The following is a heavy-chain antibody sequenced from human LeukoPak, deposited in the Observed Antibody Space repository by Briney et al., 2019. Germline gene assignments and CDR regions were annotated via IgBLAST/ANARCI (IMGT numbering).Heavy chain of an antibody. D-gene: IGHD6-13*01. CDR3: AREGSSWPPGYYFDY. J-gene: IGHJ4*02. V-gene: IGHV3-30-3*01. CDR2: ISYDGSNK. Sequence: GGSLRLSCSASGFTFKSYAMHWVRQAPGKGLEWVAVISYDGSNKYYADSVKGRFTISRDNSKNTLYLQMNSLRAEDTAVYYCAREGSSWPPGYYFDYWGQGTLVTVSS. CDR1: GFTFKSYA.